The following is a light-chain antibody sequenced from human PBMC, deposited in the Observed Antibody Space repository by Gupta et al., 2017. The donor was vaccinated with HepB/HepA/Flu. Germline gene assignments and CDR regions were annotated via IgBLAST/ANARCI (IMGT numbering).Light chain of an antibody. CDR1: QSVSSN. CDR2: GAS. J-gene: IGKJ4*01. CDR3: QQNNNWPPLT. Sequence: EIVMTQSPATLSVSPGERATLFCRASQSVSSNLAWYQQKPGQAPRLLIYGASTRATGIPARFSGSGSGTEFTLTISSLQSEDFAVYYCQQNNNWPPLTFGGGTKVEIK. V-gene: IGKV3-15*01.